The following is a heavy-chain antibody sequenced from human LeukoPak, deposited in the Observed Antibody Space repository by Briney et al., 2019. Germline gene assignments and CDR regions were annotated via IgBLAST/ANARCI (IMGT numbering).Heavy chain of an antibody. Sequence: AASVTVSCKASGYTFTSYDINWVRQATGQGLEWMGWMNPNSGNTGYAQKFQGRVTMTRNTSISTAYMELSSLRSEDTAVYYCARGRSSSSSSYFDYWGQGTLVTVSS. V-gene: IGHV1-8*01. D-gene: IGHD6-6*01. CDR1: GYTFTSYD. CDR2: MNPNSGNT. CDR3: ARGRSSSSSSYFDY. J-gene: IGHJ4*02.